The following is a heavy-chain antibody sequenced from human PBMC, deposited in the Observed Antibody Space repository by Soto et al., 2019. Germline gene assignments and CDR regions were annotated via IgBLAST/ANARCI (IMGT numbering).Heavy chain of an antibody. V-gene: IGHV3-64D*08. CDR1: GFTFSSYA. J-gene: IGHJ5*02. CDR3: VREVSASGSRWFDP. Sequence: PGGSLRLSCSASGFTFSSYAMHWVRQAAGKGLEYVSSISTNGGGTYYADSVKGRFTISRDNSKNTLHLQMSSLRHEDTAVYYCVREVSASGSRWFDPWGQGTQVTVSS. CDR2: ISTNGGGT. D-gene: IGHD3-3*02.